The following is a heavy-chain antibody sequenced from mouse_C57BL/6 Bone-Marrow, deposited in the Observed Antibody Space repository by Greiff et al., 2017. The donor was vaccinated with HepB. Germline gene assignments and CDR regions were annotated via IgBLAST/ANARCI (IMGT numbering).Heavy chain of an antibody. V-gene: IGHV7-1*01. Sequence: EVKLMDSGGGLVQSGRSLRLSCATSGFTFSDFYMEWVRQAPGKGLEWIAASRNKANDYTTEYSASVKGRFIVSRDTSQSILYLQMNALRAEDTTIYYCARENGYYFDYWGQGTTLTVSS. CDR1: GFTFSDFY. CDR2: SRNKANDYTT. CDR3: ARENGYYFDY. J-gene: IGHJ2*01.